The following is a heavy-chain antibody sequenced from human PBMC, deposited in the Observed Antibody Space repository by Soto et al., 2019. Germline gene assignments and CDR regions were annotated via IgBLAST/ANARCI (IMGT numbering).Heavy chain of an antibody. V-gene: IGHV3-30*03. CDR3: TGEVASGY. J-gene: IGHJ4*02. D-gene: IGHD2-8*02. CDR1: GFTVSTYG. CDR2: ISRDGGIK. Sequence: QVRLVESGGGVVQPGRSLRLSCAVSGFTVSTYGMHWVRQAPGKGLEWVAVISRDGGIKFYADSVKGRFTISRDNSRNTLFLEMNSLRGDDMAVYYCTGEVASGYWGQGTLVTVSS.